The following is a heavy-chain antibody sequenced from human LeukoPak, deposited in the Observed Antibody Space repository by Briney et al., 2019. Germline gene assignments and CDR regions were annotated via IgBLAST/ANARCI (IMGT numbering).Heavy chain of an antibody. V-gene: IGHV4-39*01. CDR3: ARHYSSSSEFDS. CDR1: GGSISSTFYY. CDR2: ISYSGST. J-gene: IGHJ4*02. D-gene: IGHD6-6*01. Sequence: SETLSLTCTVSGGSISSTFYYWGWIRLPPGKGLEWIGSISYSGSTHYNPSLNSRVTVSVGASKTQFSLKLRSVTAADTAVYYCARHYSSSSEFDSWGQGTLVTVSS.